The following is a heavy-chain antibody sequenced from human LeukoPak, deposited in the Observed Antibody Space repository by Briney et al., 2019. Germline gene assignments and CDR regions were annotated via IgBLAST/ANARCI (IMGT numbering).Heavy chain of an antibody. J-gene: IGHJ4*02. CDR2: IYYSGST. CDR1: GGSISSYY. V-gene: IGHV4-59*12. Sequence: PSETLSLTCTVSGGSISSYYWSWIRQPPGKGLEWIGYIYYSGSTNYNPSLKSRVTISVDTSKNQFSLKLSSVTAADTAVYYCARVLGNWNDVGGYFDYWGQGTLVTVSS. D-gene: IGHD1-20*01. CDR3: ARVLGNWNDVGGYFDY.